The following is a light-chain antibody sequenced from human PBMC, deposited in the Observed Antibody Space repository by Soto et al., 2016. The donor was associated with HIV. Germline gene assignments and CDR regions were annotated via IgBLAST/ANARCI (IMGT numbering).Light chain of an antibody. CDR2: KTS. CDR1: QSVSVW. CDR3: QQYNSVPWT. J-gene: IGKJ1*01. Sequence: DIQMTQFPSTLSASIGDRVTITCRASQSVSVWLAWYQQKPGKAPHLLIFKTSTLEIGVPSRSSGSGSGTDFTLTLSSVQPDDVGTYYCQQYNSVPWTFGQGTKLEMK. V-gene: IGKV1-5*03.